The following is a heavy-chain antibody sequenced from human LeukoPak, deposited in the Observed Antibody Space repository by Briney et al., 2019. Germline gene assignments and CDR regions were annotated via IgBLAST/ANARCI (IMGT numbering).Heavy chain of an antibody. CDR2: IYSGDKT. V-gene: IGHV3-53*01. J-gene: IGHJ6*02. CDR1: GFSVSSNY. Sequence: PGGSLRISCAASGFSVSSNYMSWVGQGPRKGLDWVSCIYSGDKTYYADSVKGRFTISRDMSKNTVSLQMNSLRAEDTGVYYCARDCSSTSCYMWYYYYGMDVWGQGTTVTVSS. CDR3: ARDCSSTSCYMWYYYYGMDV. D-gene: IGHD2-2*02.